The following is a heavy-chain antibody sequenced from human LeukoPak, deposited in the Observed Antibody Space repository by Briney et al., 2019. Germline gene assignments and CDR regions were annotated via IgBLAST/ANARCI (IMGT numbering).Heavy chain of an antibody. Sequence: ASVKVSCKASGYTFTSYGISWVRQAPGQGLEWMGRIIPILGIANYAQKFQGRVTITADKSTSTAYMELSSLRSEDTAVYYCARGTEMATMAGAFDIWGQGTMVTVSS. V-gene: IGHV1-69*04. CDR1: GYTFTSYG. D-gene: IGHD5-12*01. CDR3: ARGTEMATMAGAFDI. CDR2: IIPILGIA. J-gene: IGHJ3*02.